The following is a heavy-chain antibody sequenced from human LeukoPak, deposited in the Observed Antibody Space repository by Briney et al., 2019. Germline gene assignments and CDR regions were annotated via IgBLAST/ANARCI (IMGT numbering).Heavy chain of an antibody. J-gene: IGHJ4*02. CDR3: AKQLGYCSDGSCYFPY. CDR2: ISGSGGST. CDR1: GFTFSSYA. V-gene: IGHV3-23*01. Sequence: HTGGSLRLSCAASGFTFSSYAMSWVRQAPGKGLEWVSAISGSGGSTYYADSVQGRFTISRDNSKSTLCLQMNSLRAEDTAVYYCAKQLGYCSDGSCYFPYWGQGTLVTVSS. D-gene: IGHD2-15*01.